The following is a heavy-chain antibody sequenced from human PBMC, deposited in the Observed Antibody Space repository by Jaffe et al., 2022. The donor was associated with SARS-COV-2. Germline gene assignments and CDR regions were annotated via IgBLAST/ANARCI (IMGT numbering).Heavy chain of an antibody. CDR2: LGTFGDT. D-gene: IGHD2-15*01. V-gene: IGHV3-13*01. Sequence: EVQLVESGGGLVQPGGSLRLSCAASGFSFSSYDMHWVRQATGRGLEWVSGLGTFGDTYYPASVRGRFTSSREDAKTSLYLQMSNLRAEDTAVYYCVRGSYCSGRSCYPVGAFDMWGRGTMVTVSS. CDR1: GFSFSSYD. CDR3: VRGSYCSGRSCYPVGAFDM. J-gene: IGHJ3*02.